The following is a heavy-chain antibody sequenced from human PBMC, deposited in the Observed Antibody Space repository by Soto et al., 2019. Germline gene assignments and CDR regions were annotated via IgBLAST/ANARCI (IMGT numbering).Heavy chain of an antibody. J-gene: IGHJ6*02. Sequence: PGGSLRLSCAASGFTFSSYAMSWVRQAPGKGLEWVSAISGSGGSTYYADSVKGRFTISRDNSKNTLYLQMNSLRAEDTAVYYCAKAHYDYPGRYYYGMDVWGQGTTVTVSS. CDR3: AKAHYDYPGRYYYGMDV. CDR1: GFTFSSYA. CDR2: ISGSGGST. D-gene: IGHD3-3*01. V-gene: IGHV3-23*01.